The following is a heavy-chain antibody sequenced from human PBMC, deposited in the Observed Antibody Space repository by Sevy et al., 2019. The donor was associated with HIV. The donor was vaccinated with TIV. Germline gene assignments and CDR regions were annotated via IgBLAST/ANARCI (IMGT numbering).Heavy chain of an antibody. V-gene: IGHV1-18*04. CDR1: GYNFASDG. CDR3: ARVPTYYYGSATYFDY. CDR2: IGGYNGNA. Sequence: ASVKVSCKASGYNFASDGFSWVRQAPGQGLEWMGWIGGYNGNAKYAQVFQDRFTMTTNTSTSTAYMELRSLRSDDTAVYYCARVPTYYYGSATYFDYWGQGTLVTVSS. D-gene: IGHD3-10*01. J-gene: IGHJ4*02.